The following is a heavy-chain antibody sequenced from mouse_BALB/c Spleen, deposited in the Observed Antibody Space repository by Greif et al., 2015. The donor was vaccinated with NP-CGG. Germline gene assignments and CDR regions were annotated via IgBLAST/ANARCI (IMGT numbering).Heavy chain of an antibody. J-gene: IGHJ3*01. CDR1: GFSLTSYG. V-gene: IGHV2-9*02. D-gene: IGHD2-4*01. Sequence: VQLQQSGPGLVAPSQSLSITCTVSGFSLTSYGVHWVRQPPGKGLEWLGVIWAGGSTNYNSALMSRLSISKDNSKGQVFLKMNSLQTDDTAMYYCAREYDYDWFAYWGQGTLVTVSA. CDR3: AREYDYDWFAY. CDR2: IWAGGST.